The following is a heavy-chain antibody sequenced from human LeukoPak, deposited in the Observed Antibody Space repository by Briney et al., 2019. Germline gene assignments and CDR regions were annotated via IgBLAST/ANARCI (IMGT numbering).Heavy chain of an antibody. Sequence: PGGSLRLSCAASGFPFSSYAMSWVRQAAGKGLEWVSTISNSDDSTYYADSVKGRFTISRDNSENTLFLRMNCLRADDTAVYYCAKATGYLLWGQGTLVIVSS. CDR1: GFPFSSYA. J-gene: IGHJ4*02. CDR2: ISNSDDST. CDR3: AKATGYLL. D-gene: IGHD1-14*01. V-gene: IGHV3-23*01.